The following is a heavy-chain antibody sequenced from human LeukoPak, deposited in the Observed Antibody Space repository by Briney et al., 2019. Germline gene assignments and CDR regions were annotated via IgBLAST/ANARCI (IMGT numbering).Heavy chain of an antibody. CDR1: GFTFSSYW. CDR3: ARVHTMIVVVRARAFDI. V-gene: IGHV3-7*01. J-gene: IGHJ3*02. Sequence: GGSLRLSCAASGFTFSSYWMSWVRQAPGKGLEWVANIKQDGSEKYYVDSVKGRFTISRDNAKNSLYLQMNSLRAEDTAVYYCARVHTMIVVVRARAFDIWGQGTMVTVSS. D-gene: IGHD3-22*01. CDR2: IKQDGSEK.